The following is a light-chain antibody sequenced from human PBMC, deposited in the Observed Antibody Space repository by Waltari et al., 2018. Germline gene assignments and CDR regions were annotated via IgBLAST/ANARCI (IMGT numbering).Light chain of an antibody. Sequence: NFMLTQPHSVSESPGKTVTISCTRSSGSIATNYVQWYQQRPGSAPTTIIYDDKQRPPGGPDRFSGSIDSSSNSALLTISGLKTEDEADYYCQSYDNSLTVFGGGTRLTVL. CDR3: QSYDNSLTV. V-gene: IGLV6-57*04. J-gene: IGLJ3*02. CDR1: SGSIATNY. CDR2: DDK.